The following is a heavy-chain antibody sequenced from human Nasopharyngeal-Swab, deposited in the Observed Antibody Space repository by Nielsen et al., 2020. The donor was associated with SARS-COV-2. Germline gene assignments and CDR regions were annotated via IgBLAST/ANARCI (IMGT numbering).Heavy chain of an antibody. J-gene: IGHJ6*02. Sequence: GQAPRRGLEWIGEINHSGSTNYNPSLKSRVTISVDTSKNQFSLKLSSVTAADTAVYYCARCITVIQGGPYYYYFGMDVWGQGTTVTVSS. CDR2: INHSGST. CDR3: ARCITVIQGGPYYYYFGMDV. D-gene: IGHD3-10*01. V-gene: IGHV4-34*01.